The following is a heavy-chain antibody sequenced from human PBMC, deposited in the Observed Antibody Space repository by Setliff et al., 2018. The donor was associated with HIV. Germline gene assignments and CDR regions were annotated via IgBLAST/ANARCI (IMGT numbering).Heavy chain of an antibody. CDR1: GGTFSNYG. V-gene: IGHV1-69*05. CDR3: ASEKDPRFGSGSWAFDM. D-gene: IGHD3-10*01. J-gene: IGHJ3*02. CDR2: IIPISGTA. Sequence: SVKVSCKASGGTFSNYGMSWVRQAPGQGLEWMGGIIPISGTANYAQKFQGRVTITTDESTSAAYMELSGLRSEETAVYYCASEKDPRFGSGSWAFDMWGQGTQVTVSS.